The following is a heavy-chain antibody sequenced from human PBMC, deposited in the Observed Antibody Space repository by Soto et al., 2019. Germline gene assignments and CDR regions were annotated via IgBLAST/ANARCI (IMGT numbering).Heavy chain of an antibody. V-gene: IGHV3-23*01. CDR1: GSTFKSYA. J-gene: IGHJ4*02. Sequence: VGSRRPSGAASGSTFKSYAINWVRQAPGKGLEWVASTPGSGVSSHYADSLKGLFTISRDNSKNTLYLYLNSLKAQDTAMYYPARGGSTGWFYFDFWGPGTQAPVSS. CDR2: TPGSGVSS. D-gene: IGHD6-19*01. CDR3: ARGGSTGWFYFDF.